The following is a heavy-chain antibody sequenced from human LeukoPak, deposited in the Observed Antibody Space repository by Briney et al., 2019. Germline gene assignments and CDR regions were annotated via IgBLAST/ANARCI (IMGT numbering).Heavy chain of an antibody. CDR3: ARDSPTTGYSSGWYEDDAFDI. CDR1: GGSVSSGSYY. J-gene: IGHJ3*02. CDR2: IYYSGST. V-gene: IGHV4-61*01. D-gene: IGHD6-19*01. Sequence: SETLSLTCTVSGGSVSSGSYYWSCIRQPPGKGLEWTGYIYYSGSTNYNPSLKSLVTISVDTSKNQFSLMLSSVTSAYTAVYYCARDSPTTGYSSGWYEDDAFDIWGQGTMVTVSS.